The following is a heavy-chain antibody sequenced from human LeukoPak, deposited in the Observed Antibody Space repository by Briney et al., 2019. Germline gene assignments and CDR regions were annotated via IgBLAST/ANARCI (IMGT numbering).Heavy chain of an antibody. J-gene: IGHJ5*02. D-gene: IGHD2-2*01. CDR2: ISAYNGNT. CDR1: GYTFTSYG. V-gene: IGHV1-18*01. CDR3: ARVVVVPAAMKVDWFDP. Sequence: ASVKVFCKASGYTFTSYGISWVRQAPGQGLEWMGWISAYNGNTNYAQKLQGRVTMTTDTSTSTAYMELRSLRSDDTAVYYCARVVVVPAAMKVDWFDPWGQGTLVTVSS.